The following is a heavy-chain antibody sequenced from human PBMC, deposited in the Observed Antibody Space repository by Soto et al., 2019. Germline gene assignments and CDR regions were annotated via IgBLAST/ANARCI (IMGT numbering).Heavy chain of an antibody. D-gene: IGHD6-13*01. V-gene: IGHV3-23*01. CDR3: AKAPHSWRNYYYGMDV. Sequence: SGGSLRLSCAASGFTFSSYAMSWVRQAPGKGLEWVSAISGSGGSTYYADSVKGRFTISRDNSKNTLYLQMNSLRAEDTAVYYCAKAPHSWRNYYYGMDVWGQGTTVTVSS. CDR2: ISGSGGST. J-gene: IGHJ6*02. CDR1: GFTFSSYA.